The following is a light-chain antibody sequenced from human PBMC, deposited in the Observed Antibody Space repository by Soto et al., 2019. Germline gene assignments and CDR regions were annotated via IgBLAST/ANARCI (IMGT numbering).Light chain of an antibody. J-gene: IGLJ1*01. CDR2: EVS. CDR3: SSFTSSSTRV. V-gene: IGLV2-14*03. Sequence: QSVLTQPASVAGSPGQSITISCTGTSSDVGAYDYVSGYQQPPDKAPTLVIYEVSNRPSGVSNRFSGSKSVNTATLTISGLQADDEADYYCSSFTSSSTRVFGTGTKVTVL. CDR1: SSDVGAYDY.